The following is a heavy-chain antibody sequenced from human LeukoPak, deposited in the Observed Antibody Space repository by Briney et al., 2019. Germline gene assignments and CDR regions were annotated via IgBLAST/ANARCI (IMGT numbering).Heavy chain of an antibody. J-gene: IGHJ3*02. CDR1: GGSISSSSYY. V-gene: IGHV4-39*07. D-gene: IGHD6-13*01. CDR2: IYYSGST. CDR3: ARATIAAAAGAFDI. Sequence: PSETLSLTCTVSGGSISSSSYYWGWIRQPPGKGLEWIGSIYYSGSTYYNPSLKSRVTISVDTSKNQFSLKLSSVTAADTAVYYCARATIAAAAGAFDIWGQGTMVTVSS.